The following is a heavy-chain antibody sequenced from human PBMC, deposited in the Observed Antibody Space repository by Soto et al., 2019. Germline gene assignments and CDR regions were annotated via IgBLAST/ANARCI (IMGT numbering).Heavy chain of an antibody. Sequence: PSETLSLTCTVSGGSISSGGYYWSWIRQHPGKGLEWIGYIYYSGSTNYNPSLKSRVTISVDTSKNQFSLKLSSVTAADTAVYYCARHAYSSSWRRDPKYNWFDPWGQGTLVTVSS. V-gene: IGHV4-61*08. J-gene: IGHJ5*02. D-gene: IGHD6-13*01. CDR1: GGSISSGGYY. CDR3: ARHAYSSSWRRDPKYNWFDP. CDR2: IYYSGST.